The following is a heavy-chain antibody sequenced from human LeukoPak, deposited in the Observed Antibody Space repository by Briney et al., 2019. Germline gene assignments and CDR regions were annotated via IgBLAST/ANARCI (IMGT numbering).Heavy chain of an antibody. CDR1: GFTFNNYS. D-gene: IGHD6-6*01. J-gene: IGHJ4*02. CDR2: ISSSSTYI. CDR3: AREITSIEALTPLDY. V-gene: IGHV3-21*01. Sequence: GGSLRLSCAASGFTFNNYSMNWVRQAPGKGLEWVSYISSSSTYIYYADSVKGRFTISRDNAKNSLYLQMNSLRAEDTAVYYCAREITSIEALTPLDYWGQGTLVTVSS.